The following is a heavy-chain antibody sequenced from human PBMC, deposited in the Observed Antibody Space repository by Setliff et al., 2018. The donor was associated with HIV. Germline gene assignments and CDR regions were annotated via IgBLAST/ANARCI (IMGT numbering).Heavy chain of an antibody. CDR2: INAGNGNT. V-gene: IGHV1-3*01. J-gene: IGHJ4*02. Sequence: ASVKVSCKAFGYTFTSYAMHWVRQAPGQRLEWMGWINAGNGNTKYSQKFQGRVTITRDTSASTAYMELSSLRSEDTAVYYCARSRTEERLFDYWGQGTLVTVSS. D-gene: IGHD1-1*01. CDR1: GYTFTSYA. CDR3: ARSRTEERLFDY.